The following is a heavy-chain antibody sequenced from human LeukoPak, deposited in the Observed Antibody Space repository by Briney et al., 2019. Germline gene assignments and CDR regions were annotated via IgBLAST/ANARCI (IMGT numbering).Heavy chain of an antibody. Sequence: ASVKVSCKASGYTFTSYDINWVRQATGQRLEWMGWMNPNSGNTGYAQKFQGRVTMTRNTSISTAYMELSSLRSEDTAVYYCARDVYGSGSYYNRLGYWGQGTLVTVSS. J-gene: IGHJ4*02. CDR1: GYTFTSYD. CDR2: MNPNSGNT. D-gene: IGHD3-10*01. V-gene: IGHV1-8*01. CDR3: ARDVYGSGSYYNRLGY.